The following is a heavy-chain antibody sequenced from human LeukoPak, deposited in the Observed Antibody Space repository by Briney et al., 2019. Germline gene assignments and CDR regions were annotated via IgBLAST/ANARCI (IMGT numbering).Heavy chain of an antibody. V-gene: IGHV4-34*01. CDR1: GGSFSGYY. J-gene: IGHJ2*01. CDR3: ARRGPQGKYFDL. CDR2: INHSGST. Sequence: KPSETLSLTCAVYGGSFSGYYWSWIRQPPGKGLEWIGEINHSGSTNYNPSLKRRVTISVDTSKNQFSLKLSSVTAADTAVYYCARRGPQGKYFDLWGRGTLVTVSS.